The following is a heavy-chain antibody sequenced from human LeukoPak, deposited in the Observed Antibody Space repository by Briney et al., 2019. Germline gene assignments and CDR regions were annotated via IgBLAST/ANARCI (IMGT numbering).Heavy chain of an antibody. J-gene: IGHJ4*02. CDR3: ARENDQGFDY. Sequence: GGSLRLSCAASGFTLSSYAMTWVRQAPGKGLEWVSSFGTRSTSIYYARSVTGRFIISRDNAKNSLYLQMNSLRAEDTAVYYCARENDQGFDYWGQGTLVTVSS. D-gene: IGHD3-16*01. V-gene: IGHV3-21*01. CDR1: GFTLSSYA. CDR2: FGTRSTSI.